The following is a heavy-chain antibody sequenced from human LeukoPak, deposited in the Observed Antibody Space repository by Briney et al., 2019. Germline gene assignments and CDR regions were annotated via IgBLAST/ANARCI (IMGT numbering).Heavy chain of an antibody. D-gene: IGHD3-10*01. CDR3: ARDRGPRTGFMVREAYDY. CDR1: GFTFSDYW. V-gene: IGHV3-74*01. CDR2: INTDGSIT. J-gene: IGHJ4*02. Sequence: GGSLRLPCAASGFTFSDYWIHWVRQAPGKGLVWVSRINTDGSITNFADSVKGRFSISRDNAKNTLYLQMSSLRAEDTAVYYCARDRGPRTGFMVREAYDYWGQGTLVTVSS.